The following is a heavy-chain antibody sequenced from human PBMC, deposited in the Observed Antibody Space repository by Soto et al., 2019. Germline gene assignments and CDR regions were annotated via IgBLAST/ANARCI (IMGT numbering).Heavy chain of an antibody. V-gene: IGHV3-74*01. CDR1: GFTFNKYW. Sequence: EVQLVESGGGLVQPGGSLRLSCAAFGFTFNKYWMHWVRQAPGKGLVWVSRINSDGSSTSYADSVKGRFTISRDNAKKTLFLQMNSLRGEDTAVYYCAREESTFYFDGSGFPRYNYTGMDVWGQGTTVTVSS. CDR3: AREESTFYFDGSGFPRYNYTGMDV. CDR2: INSDGSST. J-gene: IGHJ6*02. D-gene: IGHD3-22*01.